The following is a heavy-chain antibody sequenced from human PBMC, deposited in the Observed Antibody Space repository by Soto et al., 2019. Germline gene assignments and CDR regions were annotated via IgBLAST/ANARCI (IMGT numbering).Heavy chain of an antibody. V-gene: IGHV3-30*18. CDR2: ISHDGGEE. J-gene: IGHJ4*02. CDR1: GFTFGNYG. CDR3: AKGGGQWWCIYY. D-gene: IGHD2-21*01. Sequence: QVQLVESGGGVVQPGRSLRLSCAGSGFTFGNYGMHWVRQAPGKGLEWLTVISHDGGEEYYIDAVKGRFTISRDNSNKPVYLDINSVRAQDTAVYYGAKGGGQWWCIYYWGQGTLVTVSS.